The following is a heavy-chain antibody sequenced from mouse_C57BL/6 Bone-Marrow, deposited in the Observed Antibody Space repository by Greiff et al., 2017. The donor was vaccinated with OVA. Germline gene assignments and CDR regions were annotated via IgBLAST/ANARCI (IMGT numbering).Heavy chain of an antibody. CDR1: GFTFSSYG. J-gene: IGHJ2*01. V-gene: IGHV5-6*01. CDR3: ARLNGWYYFDY. Sequence: EVKLVESGGDLVKPGGSLKLSCAASGFTFSSYGMSWVRQTPDKRLEWVATISSGGSYTYYPDSVKGRFTISRDNAKNTLYLQMSSLKSEDTAMYYCARLNGWYYFDYWGQGTTLTVSS. D-gene: IGHD2-2*01. CDR2: ISSGGSYT.